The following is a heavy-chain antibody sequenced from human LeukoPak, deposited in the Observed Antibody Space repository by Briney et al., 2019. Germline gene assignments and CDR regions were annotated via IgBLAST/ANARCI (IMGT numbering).Heavy chain of an antibody. D-gene: IGHD5-12*01. CDR2: IYTSGST. J-gene: IGHJ3*01. Sequence: SETLSLTCTVSGGSISSSSYYWSWIRQPPGKGLEWIGYIYTSGSTNYNPSLKSRVTISLDTSKNQFSLTLSSVTAADTAVYYCAKNRVAFASWGQGRMVTVSS. CDR1: GGSISSSSYY. V-gene: IGHV4-61*01. CDR3: AKNRVAFAS.